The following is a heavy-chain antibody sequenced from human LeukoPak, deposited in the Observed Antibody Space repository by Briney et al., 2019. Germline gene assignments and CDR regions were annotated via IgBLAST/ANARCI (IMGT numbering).Heavy chain of an antibody. Sequence: SETLSLTCAVYGGSFSGYYWSWIRQPPGKGLEWTGEINHSGSTNYNPSLKSRVTISVDTSKNQFSLKLSSVTAADTAVYYCARAMPDCSSTSCYSVWGQGTLVTVSS. CDR2: INHSGST. CDR3: ARAMPDCSSTSCYSV. V-gene: IGHV4-34*01. CDR1: GGSFSGYY. D-gene: IGHD2-2*01. J-gene: IGHJ4*02.